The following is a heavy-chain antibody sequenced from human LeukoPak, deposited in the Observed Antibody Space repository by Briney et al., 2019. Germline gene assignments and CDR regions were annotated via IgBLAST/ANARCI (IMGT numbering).Heavy chain of an antibody. J-gene: IGHJ4*02. V-gene: IGHV1-69*13. D-gene: IGHD4-23*01. Sequence: SVKVSCKASGGTFISYAISWVRQAPGQGLEWMGGIIPIFGTANYAQKFQGRVTITADESTSTAYMELSSLRSEDTAVYYCARPDYGGNSYIGYWGQGTLVTVSS. CDR2: IIPIFGTA. CDR1: GGTFISYA. CDR3: ARPDYGGNSYIGY.